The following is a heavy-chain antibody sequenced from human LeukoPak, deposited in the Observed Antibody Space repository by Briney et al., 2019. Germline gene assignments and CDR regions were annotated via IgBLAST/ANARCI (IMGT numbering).Heavy chain of an antibody. V-gene: IGHV1-69*13. CDR1: GGTLSSYA. J-gene: IGHJ3*02. D-gene: IGHD6-19*01. CDR3: ARDQGYSSGWDKGYFDAFDI. Sequence: SVKVSCKASGGTLSSYAISWVRQAPGQGLEWMGGIIPIFGTANYAQKFQGRVTITADESTSTAYMELSSLRSEDTAVYYCARDQGYSSGWDKGYFDAFDIWGQGTMVTVSS. CDR2: IIPIFGTA.